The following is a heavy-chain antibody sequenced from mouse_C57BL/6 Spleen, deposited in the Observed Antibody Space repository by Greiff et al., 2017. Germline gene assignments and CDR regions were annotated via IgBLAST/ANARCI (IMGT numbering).Heavy chain of an antibody. CDR1: GFTFSSYA. Sequence: EVKVVESGGGLVKPGGSLKLSCAASGFTFSSYAMSWVRQTPEKRLEWVATISDGGSYTYYPDNVKGRFTISRDNAKNNLYLQMSHLKSEDTAMYYCARERDDWFAYWGQGTLVTVSA. D-gene: IGHD3-3*01. CDR3: ARERDDWFAY. J-gene: IGHJ3*01. V-gene: IGHV5-4*01. CDR2: ISDGGSYT.